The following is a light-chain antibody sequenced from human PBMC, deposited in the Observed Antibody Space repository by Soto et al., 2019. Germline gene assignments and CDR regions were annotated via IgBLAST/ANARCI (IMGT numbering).Light chain of an antibody. Sequence: DIQMTQSPSTLSGSVGDGVTITCRASQTISSWLAWYQQKPGKAPNLLIYDASSLQSGVPSRFSGSGFGTEFTLTISSLQPGDFATYYCQQYRSRSTFGQGTKVDIK. CDR1: QTISSW. J-gene: IGKJ1*01. V-gene: IGKV1-5*01. CDR2: DAS. CDR3: QQYRSRST.